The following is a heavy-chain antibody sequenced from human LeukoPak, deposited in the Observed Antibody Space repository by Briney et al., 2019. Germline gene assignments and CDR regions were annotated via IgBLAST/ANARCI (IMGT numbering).Heavy chain of an antibody. CDR3: ARGLGGWPFDY. CDR2: INHSGST. D-gene: IGHD6-19*01. CDR1: GGSFSGYY. Sequence: SETLSLTCAVYGGSFSGYYWSWIRQPPGKGLEWIGEINHSGSTNYNPSLKSRVTISVDTSKNQFSLKLSSVTAADTAVYYCARGLGGWPFDYWGQGTLVTVSS. V-gene: IGHV4-34*01. J-gene: IGHJ4*02.